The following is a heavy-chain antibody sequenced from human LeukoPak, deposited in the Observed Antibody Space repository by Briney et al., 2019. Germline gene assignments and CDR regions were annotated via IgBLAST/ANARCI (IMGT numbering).Heavy chain of an antibody. J-gene: IGHJ4*02. CDR3: ARARYSSAWYDC. Sequence: GGSLRLSCAASGFTVSSSYMSWVRQAPGKGLEWVSVIHSGGSTFYADSVRGRFTISRDNPKNTVYLQMNSLRAEDTAVYYCARARYSSAWYDCWGQGTLVTVSS. V-gene: IGHV3-53*01. CDR1: GFTVSSSY. D-gene: IGHD6-19*01. CDR2: IHSGGST.